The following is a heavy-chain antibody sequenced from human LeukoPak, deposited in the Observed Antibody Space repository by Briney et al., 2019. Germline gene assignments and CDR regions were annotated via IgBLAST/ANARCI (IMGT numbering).Heavy chain of an antibody. Sequence: PGGSLRLSCAASGFTFSSYAMSWVRQAPGKGLEWVSAISGGGGSTYYTDSVKGRFTISRDNSKNTLYLQMNSLRAEDTAVYYCAKESYGMSSGWGSYDSMRFFDYWGQGTLVTVPS. CDR3: AKESYGMSSGWGSYDSMRFFDY. CDR1: GFTFSSYA. D-gene: IGHD3-16*01. J-gene: IGHJ4*02. V-gene: IGHV3-23*01. CDR2: ISGGGGST.